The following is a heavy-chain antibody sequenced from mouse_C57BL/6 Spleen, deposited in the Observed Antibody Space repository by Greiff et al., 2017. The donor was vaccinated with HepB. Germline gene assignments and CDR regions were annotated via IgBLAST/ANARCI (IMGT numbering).Heavy chain of an antibody. CDR1: GYTFTSYW. D-gene: IGHD2-2*01. CDR3: AGSTMVTTWYFDV. Sequence: VQLQQPGAELVKPGASVKLSCKASGYTFTSYWMHWVKQRPGQGLEWIGMIHPNSGSTNYNEKLKSKATLTVDKSSSTAYMQLSSLTSEDSAVYYCAGSTMVTTWYFDVWGTGTTVTVSS. J-gene: IGHJ1*03. V-gene: IGHV1-64*01. CDR2: IHPNSGST.